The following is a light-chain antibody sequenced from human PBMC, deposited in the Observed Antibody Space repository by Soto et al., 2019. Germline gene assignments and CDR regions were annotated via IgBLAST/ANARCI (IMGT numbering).Light chain of an antibody. CDR3: QHYNSYSEA. Sequence: DIQMTQSPSTRSASVRDRVSIPGRASQSISSWLAWYQQKPGKAPKLLIYDASSLESGVPSRFSGSGSGTEFTLTISSLQPDDFATYYCQHYNSYSEAFGQGTKVDIK. V-gene: IGKV1-5*01. CDR2: DAS. CDR1: QSISSW. J-gene: IGKJ1*01.